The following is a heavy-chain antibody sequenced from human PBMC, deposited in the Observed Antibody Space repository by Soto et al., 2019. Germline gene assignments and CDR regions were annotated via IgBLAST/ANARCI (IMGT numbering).Heavy chain of an antibody. CDR2: ISSSSSYT. CDR3: ARVDPSLYSHGSDLKYYFDY. V-gene: IGHV3-11*06. D-gene: IGHD5-18*01. Sequence: PGGSLRLSCAASGFTFSDYYMSWIRQAPGKGLEWVSYISSSSSYTNYADSVKGRFTISRDNAKNSLYLQMNSLRAEDTAVYYCARVDPSLYSHGSDLKYYFDYWGQGTLVTVSS. CDR1: GFTFSDYY. J-gene: IGHJ4*02.